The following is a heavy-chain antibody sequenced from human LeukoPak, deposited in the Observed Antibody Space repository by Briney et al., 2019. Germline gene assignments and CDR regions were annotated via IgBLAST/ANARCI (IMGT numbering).Heavy chain of an antibody. D-gene: IGHD6-19*01. CDR3: ARSTQLAVAIIGY. Sequence: SETLSLTCTVSGGSISSYYWSWIRQPPGKGLEWIGSIYYSGSTYYNPSLKSRVTISVDTSKNQFSLKLSSVTAADTAVYYCARSTQLAVAIIGYWGQGTLVTVSS. J-gene: IGHJ4*02. CDR2: IYYSGST. CDR1: GGSISSYY. V-gene: IGHV4-39*07.